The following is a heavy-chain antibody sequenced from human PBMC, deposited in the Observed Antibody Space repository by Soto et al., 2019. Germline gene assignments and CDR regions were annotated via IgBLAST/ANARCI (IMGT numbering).Heavy chain of an antibody. V-gene: IGHV3-30-3*01. CDR3: ARDASYGSGSYFYYYYYGMDV. J-gene: IGHJ6*02. Sequence: SLRLSCAASGFTFSSYAMHWVRQAPGKGLGWVAVISYDGSNKYYADSVKGRFTISRDNSKNTLYLQMNSLRAEDTAVYYCARDASYGSGSYFYYYYYGMDVWGQGTTVTVSS. D-gene: IGHD3-10*01. CDR2: ISYDGSNK. CDR1: GFTFSSYA.